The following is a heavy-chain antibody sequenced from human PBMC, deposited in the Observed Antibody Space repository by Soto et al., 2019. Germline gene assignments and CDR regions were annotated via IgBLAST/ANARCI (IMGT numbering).Heavy chain of an antibody. CDR2: ISGSGGST. D-gene: IGHD2-15*01. J-gene: IGHJ3*02. V-gene: IGHV3-23*01. Sequence: GGSLRLSCAASGFTFSSYAMSWVRQAPGKGLEWVSAISGSGGSTYYADSVKGRFTISRDNSKNTLYLQMNSLRAEDTAVYYCAKAPGYCSGGSCYPWGSDAFDIWGQGTMVTVSS. CDR1: GFTFSSYA. CDR3: AKAPGYCSGGSCYPWGSDAFDI.